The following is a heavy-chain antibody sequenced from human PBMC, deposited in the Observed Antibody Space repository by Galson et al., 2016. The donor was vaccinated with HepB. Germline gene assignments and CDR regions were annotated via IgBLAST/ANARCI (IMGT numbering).Heavy chain of an antibody. CDR1: GGIFNSFA. D-gene: IGHD2-15*01. V-gene: IGHV1-69*13. J-gene: IGHJ4*02. Sequence: SVKVSCKASGGIFNSFAFSWVRQAPGQGLEWLGGIIPLFGTPNYAQKFQGRVTITADESTNTVHMELSSLRSDDTAIYYGARHKSGGLYPIDFWGQGTLVTVSS. CDR2: IIPLFGTP. CDR3: ARHKSGGLYPIDF.